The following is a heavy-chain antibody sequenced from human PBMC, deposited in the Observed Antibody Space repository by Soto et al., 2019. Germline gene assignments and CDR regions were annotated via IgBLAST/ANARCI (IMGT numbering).Heavy chain of an antibody. Sequence: EMQLLESGGGLVQPGGSLRLSCAGSEFTSSRYALSWVRQAPGEGLEWVEGISGTGDSTYYADSVKGRFTVSRDNSKNTLYLQMHSLRADDTAVYYCAKYAGNYYHYYYMDVWGKGTTVTVSS. D-gene: IGHD6-13*01. CDR3: AKYAGNYYHYYYMDV. V-gene: IGHV3-23*01. CDR1: EFTSSRYA. CDR2: ISGTGDST. J-gene: IGHJ6*03.